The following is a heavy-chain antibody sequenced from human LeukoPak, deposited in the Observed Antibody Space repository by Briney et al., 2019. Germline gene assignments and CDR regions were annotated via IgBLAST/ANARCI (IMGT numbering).Heavy chain of an antibody. V-gene: IGHV3-7*01. CDR3: ARGTSTRITILDASNPYYYYYGMDV. Sequence: PGGSLSLSCTASGFIFSGSWMAWIRQAPGKGLEGLAIIKKEGREKYNVDSMKGRFTISRDNAKNSLFLQMNSLRAEDTAVYYCARGTSTRITILDASNPYYYYYGMDVWGQGTTVTVSS. CDR2: IKKEGREK. D-gene: IGHD3-3*01. CDR1: GFIFSGSW. J-gene: IGHJ6*02.